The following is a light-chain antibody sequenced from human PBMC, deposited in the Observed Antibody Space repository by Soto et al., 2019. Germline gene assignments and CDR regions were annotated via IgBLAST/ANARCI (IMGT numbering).Light chain of an antibody. Sequence: QSALTQPASVSGSPGQSITISCTGTSSDVGGYNYVSWNQQHPGKAPKLIIYEVSNRPSGVSNRFSGSKSGDTASLTISGLHSEDEADYYCSSYTTTNTYDFGTGTKVTVL. CDR3: SSYTTTNTYD. J-gene: IGLJ1*01. V-gene: IGLV2-14*01. CDR1: SSDVGGYNY. CDR2: EVS.